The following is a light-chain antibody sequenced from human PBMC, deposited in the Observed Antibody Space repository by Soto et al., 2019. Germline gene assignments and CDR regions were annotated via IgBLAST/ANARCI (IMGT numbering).Light chain of an antibody. CDR2: GAS. Sequence: EIVLTQSPGTLSLSQGERATLSCRASQSVSSSYLAWYQQKPGQAPRLLIYGASSRATGIPDRFSGSGSGTDVSLTISRLEPEDFAVYYCQQYGSSPYTFGQGTKLEIK. CDR1: QSVSSSY. V-gene: IGKV3-20*01. CDR3: QQYGSSPYT. J-gene: IGKJ2*01.